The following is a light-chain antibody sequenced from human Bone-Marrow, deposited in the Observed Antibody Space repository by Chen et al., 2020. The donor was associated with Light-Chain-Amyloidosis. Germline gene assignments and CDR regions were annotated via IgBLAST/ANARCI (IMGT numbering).Light chain of an antibody. CDR3: QSADSSGTYEVI. Sequence: SYELTQPPSVSVSPGQTARITCSGDDLPTKYAYWYQQKPGQAPVLVIHRETERPSGISERFSGYSAGRTATLTISGVQAEDDADYHCQSADSSGTYEVIFGGGTKLPVL. CDR2: RET. CDR1: DLPTKY. J-gene: IGLJ2*01. V-gene: IGLV3-25*03.